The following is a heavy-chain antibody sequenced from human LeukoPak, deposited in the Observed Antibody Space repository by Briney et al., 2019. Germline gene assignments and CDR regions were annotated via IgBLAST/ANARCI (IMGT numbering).Heavy chain of an antibody. J-gene: IGHJ4*02. CDR2: IETSGST. Sequence: PSETLSLTCTVSGGSIRSYYWSWIRQPAGKGLEWIGRIETSGSTNYNPSLKSRLTMSVDTSKNQFSLKLSSVTAADTAVYYCATISYYGSGSYLDLHYWGQGNLVTVSS. CDR3: ATISYYGSGSYLDLHY. D-gene: IGHD3-10*01. CDR1: GGSIRSYY. V-gene: IGHV4-4*07.